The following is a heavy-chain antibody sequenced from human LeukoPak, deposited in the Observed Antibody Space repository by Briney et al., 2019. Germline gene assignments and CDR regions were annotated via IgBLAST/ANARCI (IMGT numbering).Heavy chain of an antibody. CDR2: RWYDGSNK. Sequence: GGSLRLSCAASGFTFSSYGMHWVRQAPGKGLEWVAVRWYDGSNKYYADSVKGRFTISRDNSKNTLYLQMNSLRAEDTAVYYCARLEEQWLEKYYYGMDVWGQGTTVTVSS. V-gene: IGHV3-33*01. CDR1: GFTFSSYG. D-gene: IGHD6-19*01. J-gene: IGHJ6*02. CDR3: ARLEEQWLEKYYYGMDV.